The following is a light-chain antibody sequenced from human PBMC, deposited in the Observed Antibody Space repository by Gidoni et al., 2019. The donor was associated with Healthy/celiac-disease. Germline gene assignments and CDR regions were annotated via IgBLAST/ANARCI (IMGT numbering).Light chain of an antibody. Sequence: SYELTQPPPASVPPGQTASITCSGDKLGDKYACWYQQKPGQSPVLVIYQDSKRPSGIPERFSGSNSGNTATLTISGTQAMDEADYYCQAWDSSTAGVFGGGTKLTVL. V-gene: IGLV3-1*01. CDR3: QAWDSSTAGV. CDR2: QDS. CDR1: KLGDKY. J-gene: IGLJ2*01.